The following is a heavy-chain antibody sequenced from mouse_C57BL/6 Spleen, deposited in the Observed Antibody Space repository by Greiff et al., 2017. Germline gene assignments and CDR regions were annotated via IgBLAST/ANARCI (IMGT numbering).Heavy chain of an antibody. CDR1: GYTFTSYW. CDR3: ARYGGYYPYAMDY. CDR2: INPSNGGT. Sequence: VQLQQSGTELVKPGASVKLSCKASGYTFTSYWMHWVKQRPGQGLEWIGNINPSNGGTNYNEKFKSKATLTVDKSSSTAYMQLSSLTSEDSAVYYCARYGGYYPYAMDYWGQGTSVTVSS. D-gene: IGHD2-3*01. J-gene: IGHJ4*01. V-gene: IGHV1-53*01.